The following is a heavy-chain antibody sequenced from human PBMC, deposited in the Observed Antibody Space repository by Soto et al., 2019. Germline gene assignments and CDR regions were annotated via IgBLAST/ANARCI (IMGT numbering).Heavy chain of an antibody. D-gene: IGHD3-16*01. V-gene: IGHV3-9*01. CDR1: GFTFDDYA. J-gene: IGHJ6*03. CDR3: ARVGLPWYYYYYMDV. CDR2: ISWNSGSI. Sequence: GGSLRLSCAASGFTFDDYAMHWVRQAPGKGLEWVSGISWNSGSIGYADSVKGRFTISRDNAKNSLYLQMNSLRAEDTALYYCARVGLPWYYYYYMDVWGKGTTVTVSS.